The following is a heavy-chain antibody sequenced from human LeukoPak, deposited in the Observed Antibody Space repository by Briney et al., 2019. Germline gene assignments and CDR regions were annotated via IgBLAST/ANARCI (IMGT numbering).Heavy chain of an antibody. CDR2: IRYDGSNK. Sequence: GGSLRLSCAASGFTFSSYGMHWVRQAPGKGLEWVAFIRYDGSNKYYADSVKGRFTISRDNSKNTLYLQMNSLRAEDTAVYYCAKDRPLDYYYMDVWGKGTTVTVSS. J-gene: IGHJ6*03. V-gene: IGHV3-30*02. D-gene: IGHD6-6*01. CDR1: GFTFSSYG. CDR3: AKDRPLDYYYMDV.